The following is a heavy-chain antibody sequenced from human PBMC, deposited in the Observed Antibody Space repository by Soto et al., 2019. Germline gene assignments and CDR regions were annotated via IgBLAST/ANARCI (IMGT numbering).Heavy chain of an antibody. CDR2: IIPIFGTA. CDR1: GGTFSSYA. CDR3: ARVLTAMVPNYYYYYGMDV. D-gene: IGHD5-18*01. Sequence: QVQLVQSGAEVKKPGSSVKVSCKASGGTFSSYAISWVRQAPGQGLEWMGGIIPIFGTANYAQKFQGRVTITADESTSTAYMEVSSLRSEDTAVYYCARVLTAMVPNYYYYYGMDVWGQGTTVTVSS. V-gene: IGHV1-69*12. J-gene: IGHJ6*02.